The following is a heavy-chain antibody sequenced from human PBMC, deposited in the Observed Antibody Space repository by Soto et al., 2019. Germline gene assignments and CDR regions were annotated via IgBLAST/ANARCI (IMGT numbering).Heavy chain of an antibody. Sequence: SETLSLTCTVSGGSISSYYWSWIRQPPGKGLEWIGYIYYSGSTNYNPSLKSRVTISVDTSKNQFSLKLSSVTAADTAVYYRARVRSSSGWYYFDYWGQGTLVTVSS. CDR1: GGSISSYY. D-gene: IGHD6-19*01. CDR3: ARVRSSSGWYYFDY. V-gene: IGHV4-59*01. J-gene: IGHJ4*02. CDR2: IYYSGST.